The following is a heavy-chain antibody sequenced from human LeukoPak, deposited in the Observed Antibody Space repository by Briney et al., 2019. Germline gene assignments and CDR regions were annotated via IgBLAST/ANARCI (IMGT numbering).Heavy chain of an antibody. Sequence: SRTLSLTCAISGDSVSSNTVGWHWIRQSPSRGLEWLGRTYYRSKWYNDYATSVKGRITINSDTSKNQFSLQPNSVTPEDTAVYYCARDLNYYDSSGYGYYFDYWGQGTLVTVSS. CDR1: GDSVSSNTVG. D-gene: IGHD3-22*01. CDR3: ARDLNYYDSSGYGYYFDY. CDR2: TYYRSKWYN. V-gene: IGHV6-1*01. J-gene: IGHJ4*02.